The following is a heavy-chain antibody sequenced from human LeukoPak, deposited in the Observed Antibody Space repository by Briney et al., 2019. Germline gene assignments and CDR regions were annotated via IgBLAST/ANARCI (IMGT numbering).Heavy chain of an antibody. D-gene: IGHD3-22*01. CDR3: ARPRSGYYDSSGYFAFDI. CDR1: GYSFTSYW. Sequence: GESLQISCQGSGYSFTSYWIGWVRPMPGKGLEWMGIIYPGDSDTRYSPSFQGQVTISADKSISTAYLQWSSLKASDTATYYCARPRSGYYDSSGYFAFDIWGQGTMVTVSS. J-gene: IGHJ3*02. CDR2: IYPGDSDT. V-gene: IGHV5-51*01.